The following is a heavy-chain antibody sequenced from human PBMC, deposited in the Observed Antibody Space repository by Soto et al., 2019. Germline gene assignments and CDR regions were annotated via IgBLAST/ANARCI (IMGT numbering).Heavy chain of an antibody. CDR1: GFPFSRYS. CDR2: IGGSGTTI. Sequence: GPVSLSPVASGFPFSRYSISYIRMTPGKGREWVCGIGGSGTTIYCADSVKGRFTISRDNSGNTLYLQMNRLRVEDTAVYYCTKDARPDGYWDFDYWGQGTVVTVSS. D-gene: IGHD5-12*01. V-gene: IGHV3-23*01. J-gene: IGHJ4*02. CDR3: TKDARPDGYWDFDY.